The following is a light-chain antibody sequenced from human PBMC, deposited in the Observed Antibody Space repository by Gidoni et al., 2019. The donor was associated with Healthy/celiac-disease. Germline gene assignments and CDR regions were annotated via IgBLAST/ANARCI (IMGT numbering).Light chain of an antibody. J-gene: IGLJ2*01. CDR2: DVS. CDR3: SSYTSSSTVV. CDR1: SSDVGGYNY. V-gene: IGLV2-14*03. Sequence: QSALTQPAPVSGSPGQSLTISCTGTSSDVGGYNYVSWYQQHPGKAPKLMIYDVSNRPSGVPNRFSGSKSGNTASLTISGLQAEDEADYYCSSYTSSSTVVFGGGTKLTVL.